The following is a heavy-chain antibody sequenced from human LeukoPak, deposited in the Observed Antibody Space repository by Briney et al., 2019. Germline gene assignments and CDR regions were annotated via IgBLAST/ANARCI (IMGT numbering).Heavy chain of an antibody. Sequence: PGGSLRLSCAASGFTFSTYNMNWVRQAPGKGLEWVSYISSSGSTKYYADPVKGRFTISRDNVKNSLFLQMNSLSDEDTAVYYCARDFLTGYFDYWGQGTLVTVSS. V-gene: IGHV3-48*02. CDR1: GFTFSTYN. CDR2: ISSSGSTK. D-gene: IGHD3-9*01. CDR3: ARDFLTGYFDY. J-gene: IGHJ4*02.